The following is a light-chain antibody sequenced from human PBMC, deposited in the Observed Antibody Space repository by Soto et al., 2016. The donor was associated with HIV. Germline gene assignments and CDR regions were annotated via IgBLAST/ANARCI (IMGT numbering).Light chain of an antibody. CDR3: MQSIQLRT. J-gene: IGKJ1*01. V-gene: IGKV2-30*02. CDR1: QSLVHSDGNTY. CDR2: KVS. Sequence: DVVMTQSPLSLPVTLGQPASISCRSSQSLVHSDGNTYLNWFQQRPGQSPRRLIYKVSNRDSGVPDRFSGSGSGTDFTLKISRVEAEDVGVYYCMQSIQLRTFGQGTKVEIK.